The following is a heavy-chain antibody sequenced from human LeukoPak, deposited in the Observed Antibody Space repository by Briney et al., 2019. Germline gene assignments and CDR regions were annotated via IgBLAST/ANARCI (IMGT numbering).Heavy chain of an antibody. CDR3: TRDLAAVPGPRMDV. Sequence: GGSLRLSCAASGFSFSSYYMSWVRQAPGKGLEWVALINPDGSERYYVDSVTGRFTISRDNARNSLYLQMDSLRDDDTAMYFCTRDLAAVPGPRMDVWGQGTTVTVSS. J-gene: IGHJ6*02. CDR2: INPDGSER. D-gene: IGHD6-19*01. CDR1: GFSFSSYY. V-gene: IGHV3-7*03.